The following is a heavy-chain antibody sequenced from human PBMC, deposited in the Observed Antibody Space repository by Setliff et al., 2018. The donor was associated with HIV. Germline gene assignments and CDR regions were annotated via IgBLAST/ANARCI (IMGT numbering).Heavy chain of an antibody. V-gene: IGHV1-58*02. Sequence: ASVKVSCKAPGLDFTDSVMQWVRLAGGQRPEWIGWIILDSGHTDYAQRFQGRVTITSDMSTSTGYMELSSLISEDTAMYYCAIRPSGYASGQFAAWGQGTLVTVSS. D-gene: IGHD5-12*01. CDR1: GLDFTDSV. CDR3: AIRPSGYASGQFAA. CDR2: IILDSGHT. J-gene: IGHJ5*02.